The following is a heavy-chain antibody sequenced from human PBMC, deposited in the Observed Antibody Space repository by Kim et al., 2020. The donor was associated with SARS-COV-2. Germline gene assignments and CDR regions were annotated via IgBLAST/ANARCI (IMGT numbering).Heavy chain of an antibody. D-gene: IGHD1-1*01. CDR3: AREGTEYYYGMDV. CDR2: ISSSSSYI. Sequence: GGSLRLSCAASGFTFSSYSMNWVRQAPGKGLEWVSSISSSSSYIYYADSVKGRFTISRDNAKNSLYLQMNSLRAEDTAVYYCAREGTEYYYGMDVWGQGTTVTVSS. J-gene: IGHJ6*02. V-gene: IGHV3-21*01. CDR1: GFTFSSYS.